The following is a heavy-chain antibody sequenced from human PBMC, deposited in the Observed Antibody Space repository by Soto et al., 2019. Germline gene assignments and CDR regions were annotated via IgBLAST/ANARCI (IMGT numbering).Heavy chain of an antibody. CDR1: GYTFTHYD. V-gene: IGHV1-8*01. J-gene: IGHJ4*02. CDR2: MNPNRGKT. D-gene: IGHD5-18*01. Sequence: QVQLVQSGAEVKKPGASVKVSCKASGYTFTHYDISWVRQATGQGLEWMGWMNPNRGKTGYAQKLQGRVTMTRNTYISTAYMELSSLRSEDTAMYYCARGVAAMADYWGQGTLVTVSS. CDR3: ARGVAAMADY.